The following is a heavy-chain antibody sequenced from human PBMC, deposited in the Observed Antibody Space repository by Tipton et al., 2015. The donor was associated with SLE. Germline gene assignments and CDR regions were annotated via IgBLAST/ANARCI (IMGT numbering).Heavy chain of an antibody. J-gene: IGHJ3*02. CDR3: ARDIVVVVAAYLGAFDI. CDR2: IYYFGST. CDR1: GGSFSGYY. D-gene: IGHD2-15*01. V-gene: IGHV4-34*11. Sequence: LRLSCAVYGGSFSGYYWSWIRQPPGKGLEWIGYIYYFGSTNYNPSLKSRVTISVDQSKNQFSLKLSSVTAADTAVYYCARDIVVVVAAYLGAFDIWGQGTLVTVSS.